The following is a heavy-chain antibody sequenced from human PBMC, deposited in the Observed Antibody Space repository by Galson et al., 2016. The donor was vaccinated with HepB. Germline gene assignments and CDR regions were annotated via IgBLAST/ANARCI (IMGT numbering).Heavy chain of an antibody. Sequence: SETLSLTCNVHGGSFSDYYWSWIRQAPGKGLEWIGEVNHFGNNNYNSALKSRVTISADTSKKQFSLKLTSVTAADMAIYYCVIPRGIAVAGWSYWGQGTPVTVSS. D-gene: IGHD6-19*01. J-gene: IGHJ4*02. V-gene: IGHV4-34*01. CDR2: VNHFGNN. CDR1: GGSFSDYY. CDR3: VIPRGIAVAGWSY.